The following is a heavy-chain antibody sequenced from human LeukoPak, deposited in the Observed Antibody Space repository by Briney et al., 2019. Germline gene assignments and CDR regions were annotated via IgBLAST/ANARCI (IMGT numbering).Heavy chain of an antibody. CDR3: ARGTPSSSGWLYYGMDV. Sequence: PGRSLRLSCAASGFTFSSYAMHWVRQAPGKGLEWVAVISYDGSNKCYADSVKGRFTISRDNSKNTLYLQMNSLRAEDTAVYYCARGTPSSSGWLYYGMDVWGQGTTVTVSS. CDR2: ISYDGSNK. CDR1: GFTFSSYA. J-gene: IGHJ6*02. D-gene: IGHD6-19*01. V-gene: IGHV3-30-3*01.